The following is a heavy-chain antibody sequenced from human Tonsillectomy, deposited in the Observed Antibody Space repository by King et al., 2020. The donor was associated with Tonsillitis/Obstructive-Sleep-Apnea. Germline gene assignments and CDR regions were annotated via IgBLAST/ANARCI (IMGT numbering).Heavy chain of an antibody. CDR2: IIGSGGT. CDR3: AKDQARMQVWLKGALNWFDP. D-gene: IGHD5-18*01. V-gene: IGHV3-23*04. CDR1: GFTLSSYA. J-gene: IGHJ5*02. Sequence: VQLVESGGGLVQPGGSLRLSCVASGFTLSSYARNWVRQAPGKGLEGGSGIIGSGGTYYADSVRGRFTISRDNSNNTLYLQMNSLGAEDTAVYHCAKDQARMQVWLKGALNWFDPWGQGTLVTVSS.